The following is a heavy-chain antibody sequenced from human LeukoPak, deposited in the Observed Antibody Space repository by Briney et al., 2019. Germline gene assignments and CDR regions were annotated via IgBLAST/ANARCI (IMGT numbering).Heavy chain of an antibody. Sequence: GGSLRLSCAASGFTLSSYNMNWVRQAPGKGLEWVSSISSSSTHIYYADSVEGRFTISRDNAKNSVYLQMNSLRAEDTAVYYCARAPYDILTGYSPYYFDSWGQGTLVSVSS. CDR3: ARAPYDILTGYSPYYFDS. CDR2: ISSSSTHI. D-gene: IGHD3-9*01. J-gene: IGHJ4*02. CDR1: GFTLSSYN. V-gene: IGHV3-21*06.